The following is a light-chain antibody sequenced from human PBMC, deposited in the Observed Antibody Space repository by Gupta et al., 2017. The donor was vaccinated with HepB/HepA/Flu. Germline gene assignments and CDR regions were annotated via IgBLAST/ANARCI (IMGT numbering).Light chain of an antibody. CDR2: DVN. CDR1: YRDVGGHNY. J-gene: IGLJ3*02. V-gene: IGLV2-11*01. CDR3: CSYSGSYTWV. Sequence: QSALTQPCSVSGSLAQTVTISCTGTYRDVGGHNYVSCYQQHPGKPHKLIIYDVNKWPPGVPGRFSGSRSGNTASLTISVLQAEDEAAYYCCSYSGSYTWVFGGGTKLTVL.